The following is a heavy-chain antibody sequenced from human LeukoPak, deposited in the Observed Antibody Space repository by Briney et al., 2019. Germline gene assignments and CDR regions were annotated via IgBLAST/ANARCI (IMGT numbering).Heavy chain of an antibody. CDR2: MNPNSGNT. J-gene: IGHJ4*02. V-gene: IGHV1-8*01. CDR3: GRGIGFGESRDY. D-gene: IGHD3-10*01. CDR1: GYTFTSYD. Sequence: GASVKVSCKASGYTFTSYDINWVRQATGQGLEWMGRMNPNSGNTGYPQKFQGRFTMTRNTSISTAYMELSSLRSEDTAVYYCGRGIGFGESRDYWGQGTLVTVSS.